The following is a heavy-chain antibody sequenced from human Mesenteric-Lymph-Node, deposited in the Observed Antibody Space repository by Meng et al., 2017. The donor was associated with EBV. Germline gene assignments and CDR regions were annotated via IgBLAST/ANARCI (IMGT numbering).Heavy chain of an antibody. CDR3: ARVQFGSFRAFDI. CDR2: ITTSDSTT. J-gene: IGHJ3*02. Sequence: QVQLVESGGGLVKPGGSXXXXCAASGFIFNDYYMSWIRQAPGKGLEWISYITTSDSTTYYADSVKGRFTISRDNAKNSLYLQMNSLRAEDTAVYYCARVQFGSFRAFDIWGQGTMVTVSS. V-gene: IGHV3-11*01. D-gene: IGHD1-26*01. CDR1: GFIFNDYY.